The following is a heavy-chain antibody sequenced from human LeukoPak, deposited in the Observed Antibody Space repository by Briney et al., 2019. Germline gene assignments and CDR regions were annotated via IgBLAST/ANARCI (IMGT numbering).Heavy chain of an antibody. J-gene: IGHJ4*02. CDR1: GGSISSYY. Sequence: SETLSLTCTVSGGSISSYYWSWLRQPPGKGLEWIGYIYYSGSTSYNPSLKSRVTISVDTSKNQFSLKLSSVTAADTAVYYCARREASGYYDSSGPFDYWGQGTLVTVSS. V-gene: IGHV4-59*08. D-gene: IGHD3-22*01. CDR2: IYYSGST. CDR3: ARREASGYYDSSGPFDY.